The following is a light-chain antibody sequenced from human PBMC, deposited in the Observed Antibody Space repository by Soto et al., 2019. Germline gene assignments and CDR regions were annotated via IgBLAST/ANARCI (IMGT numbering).Light chain of an antibody. CDR1: SSDVGNYNY. V-gene: IGLV2-11*01. CDR2: YVS. J-gene: IGLJ3*02. Sequence: QSVLTQPRSVSGSPGQSVTISCTGTSSDVGNYNYVSWYQQYPGKAPKLMIYYVSKRPSGVPDRFSGSKSGNTASLTISGLQAEDEADYYCCSYAGSYTWVFGGGTKLTVL. CDR3: CSYAGSYTWV.